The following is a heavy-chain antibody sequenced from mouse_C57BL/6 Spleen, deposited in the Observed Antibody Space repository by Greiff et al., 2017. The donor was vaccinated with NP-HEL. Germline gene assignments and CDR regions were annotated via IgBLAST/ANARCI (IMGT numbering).Heavy chain of an antibody. CDR3: ARDLYGYFDY. Sequence: ESGPGLVKPSQSLSLTCSVTGYSITSGYYWNWIRQFPGNKLEWMGYISYDGSNNYNPSLKNRISITRDTSKNQFFLKLNSVTTEDTATYYCARDLYGYFDYWGQGTTLTVSS. D-gene: IGHD1-1*01. V-gene: IGHV3-6*01. J-gene: IGHJ2*01. CDR1: GYSITSGYY. CDR2: ISYDGSN.